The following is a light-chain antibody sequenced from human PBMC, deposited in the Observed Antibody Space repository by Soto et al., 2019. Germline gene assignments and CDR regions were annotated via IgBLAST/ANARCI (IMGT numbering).Light chain of an antibody. Sequence: EIVMTQSPATLSVSPGERATLSCRASQSISSNLAWYQQKPGQAPRLLIYGASTRATGIPARFSGSGSGTEFPLTISSLQSEDFALYYCQQYNNWPPWTFGQGTKVEIK. CDR1: QSISSN. V-gene: IGKV3-15*01. CDR2: GAS. J-gene: IGKJ1*01. CDR3: QQYNNWPPWT.